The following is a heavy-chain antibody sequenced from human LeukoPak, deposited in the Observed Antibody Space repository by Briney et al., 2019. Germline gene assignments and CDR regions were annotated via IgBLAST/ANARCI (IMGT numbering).Heavy chain of an antibody. CDR1: GGSLSSYY. J-gene: IGHJ4*02. CDR3: ASQPDGDYFDY. V-gene: IGHV4-59*01. CDR2: IYYSGRT. Sequence: SETLSLTCTVSGGSLSSYYWSWIRQPPGKGLEWVGYIYYSGRTNYNTALMSRVTISVDTSKNQCSLKLSSVTAADTAVYYCASQPDGDYFDYWGQGTLVTVSS.